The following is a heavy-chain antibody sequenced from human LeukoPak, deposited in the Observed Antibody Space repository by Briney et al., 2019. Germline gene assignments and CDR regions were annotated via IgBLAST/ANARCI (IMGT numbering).Heavy chain of an antibody. V-gene: IGHV1-69*13. CDR1: GGTFSSYA. J-gene: IGHJ4*02. CDR3: ASGPSGYCTNGVCYYFDY. D-gene: IGHD2-8*01. Sequence: ASVKVSCKASGGTFSSYAISWVRQAPGQGLEWMGGIIPIFGTANYAQKFQGRVTITADESTSTAYMELSSLRSEDTAVYYCASGPSGYCTNGVCYYFDYWGQGTLVTVS. CDR2: IIPIFGTA.